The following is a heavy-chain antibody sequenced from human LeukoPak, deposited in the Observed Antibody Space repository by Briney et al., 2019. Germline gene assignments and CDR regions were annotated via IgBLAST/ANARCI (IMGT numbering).Heavy chain of an antibody. CDR1: GFTFSSYE. J-gene: IGHJ4*02. CDR3: ARVDRVSQHLEY. CDR2: ISSSGDIV. D-gene: IGHD3-22*01. V-gene: IGHV3-48*03. Sequence: GGSLRLSCAGSGFTFSSYEMNWVRQAPRKGLEWVSYISSSGDIVYYADSVKGRLTFSRDNAKNSLYLQMNSLRAEDTAVYYCARVDRVSQHLEYWGPGTLVTVSS.